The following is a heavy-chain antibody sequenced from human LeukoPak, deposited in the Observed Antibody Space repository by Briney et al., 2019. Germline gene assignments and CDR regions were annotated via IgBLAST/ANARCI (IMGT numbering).Heavy chain of an antibody. CDR1: GGSISSYY. CDR3: ARRGRNSSGWQDYL. J-gene: IGHJ4*02. CDR2: IYHTGST. Sequence: SETLSLTCTVSGGSISSYYWSWIRQPPGKGLEWIANIYHTGSTNYNPSLSSRVTISIDTAKSQFSLKLTSVTAADTAVYYCARRGRNSSGWQDYLWGQGTLVTVSS. V-gene: IGHV4-59*01. D-gene: IGHD6-25*01.